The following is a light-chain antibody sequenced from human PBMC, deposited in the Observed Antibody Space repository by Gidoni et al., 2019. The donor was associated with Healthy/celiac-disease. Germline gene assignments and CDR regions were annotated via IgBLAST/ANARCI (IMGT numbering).Light chain of an antibody. CDR3: QQYNNWPLLT. CDR1: QSVSSN. CDR2: GAS. J-gene: IGKJ4*01. V-gene: IGKV3-15*01. Sequence: EIVMTQPPATLSVSPGERATLSCRASQSVSSNLAWYQQKPGQAPRLLIYGASTRATGMPARFSGSGSGTEFTLTISSLQYEDFAVYYCQQYNNWPLLTFGGGTKVEIK.